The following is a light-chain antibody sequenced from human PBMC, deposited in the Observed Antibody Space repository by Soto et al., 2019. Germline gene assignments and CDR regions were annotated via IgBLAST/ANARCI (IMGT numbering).Light chain of an antibody. CDR3: QESFSPLYT. V-gene: IGKV1-9*01. J-gene: IGKJ2*01. CDR1: YDISSS. CDR2: DSS. Sequence: DIQLTQSPSFLSASVEDRVTISCRASYDISSSLAWYQQEPGKPPKLLIYDSSTLQTGVPSRFTGSGSGRKFTLTISGLQFGDFATYYCQESFSPLYTFGRGTMLDI.